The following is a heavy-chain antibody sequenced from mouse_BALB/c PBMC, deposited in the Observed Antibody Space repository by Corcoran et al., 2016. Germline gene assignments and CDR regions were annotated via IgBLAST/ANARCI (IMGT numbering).Heavy chain of an antibody. V-gene: IGHV9-3-1*01. J-gene: IGHJ3*01. Sequence: QIQLVQSGPELKKPGETVKISCKASGYTFTNYGMNWVKQAPGKGLKWMGWINTYTGEPTYADDFKGRFAFSLETSASTAYLQINNLKNEDTATYFCAREGLSRATYIFFAYGGQGTLVTVSA. CDR3: AREGLSRATYIFFAY. CDR1: GYTFTNYG. CDR2: INTYTGEP. D-gene: IGHD3-1*01.